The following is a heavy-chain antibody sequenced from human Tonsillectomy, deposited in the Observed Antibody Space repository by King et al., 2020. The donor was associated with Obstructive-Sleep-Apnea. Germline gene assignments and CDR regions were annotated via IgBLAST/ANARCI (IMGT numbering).Heavy chain of an antibody. Sequence: ITLKESGPTLVKPTQTLTLTCTFSGFSLSTSGVGVGWIRQPPGKALEWLALIYWTDDKRYSPSLKSRLTITKDTSKNQVVLTMTNMDPVDTATYYCAHSLYYGSGPTFDYWGQGTLVTVSS. CDR3: AHSLYYGSGPTFDY. CDR1: GFSLSTSGVG. D-gene: IGHD3-10*01. CDR2: IYWTDDK. V-gene: IGHV2-5*01. J-gene: IGHJ4*02.